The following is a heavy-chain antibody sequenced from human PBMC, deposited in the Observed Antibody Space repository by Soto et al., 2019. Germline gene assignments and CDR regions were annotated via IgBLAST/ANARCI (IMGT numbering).Heavy chain of an antibody. CDR1: GFSLSTSGVG. J-gene: IGHJ5*02. CDR3: ARVFYSSSWYGPPNWFDP. D-gene: IGHD6-13*01. CDR2: IYWDDDK. Sequence: QITLKESGPTLVKPTQTLTLTCTFSGFSLSTSGVGVGWIRQPPGKALEWLALIYWDDDKRYSPSLKSRLTNTKDTSKNQVVLTMTNMDPVDTATYYCARVFYSSSWYGPPNWFDPWGQGTLVTVSS. V-gene: IGHV2-5*02.